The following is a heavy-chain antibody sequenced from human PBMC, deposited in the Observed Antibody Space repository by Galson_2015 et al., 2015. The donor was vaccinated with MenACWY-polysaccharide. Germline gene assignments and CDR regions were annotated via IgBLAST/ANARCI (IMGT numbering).Heavy chain of an antibody. CDR2: IHSSGTT. CDR1: GGSFNSDRYY. V-gene: IGHV4-31*03. Sequence: TLSLTCTVSGGSFNSDRYYWSWIRQHPGKGLEWIGYIHSSGTTYYNPSLKDRLSMSVDTSKNQFSLNLSSVTAADTAVYYCARVMRGTATTSLDYWGPGTLVTVSS. J-gene: IGHJ4*02. CDR3: ARVMRGTATTSLDY. D-gene: IGHD1-1*01.